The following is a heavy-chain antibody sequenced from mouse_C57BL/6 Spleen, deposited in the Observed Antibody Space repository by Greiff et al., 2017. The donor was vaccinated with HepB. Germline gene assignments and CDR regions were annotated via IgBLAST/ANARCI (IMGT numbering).Heavy chain of an antibody. V-gene: IGHV1-82*01. CDR2: IYPGDGDT. CDR1: GYAFSSSW. D-gene: IGHD2-4*01. CDR3: AILYDYDGVD. J-gene: IGHJ3*01. Sequence: VQLQESGPELVKPGASVKISCKASGYAFSSSWMNWVKQRPGKGLEWIGRIYPGDGDTNYNGKFKGKATLTADKSSSTAYMQLSSLTSEDSAVYFCAILYDYDGVDWGQGTLVTVSA.